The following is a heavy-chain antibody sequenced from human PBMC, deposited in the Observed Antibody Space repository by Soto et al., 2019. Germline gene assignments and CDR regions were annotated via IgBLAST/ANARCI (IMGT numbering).Heavy chain of an antibody. CDR2: IYYSGST. CDR3: ARLGYCSSTSCYVRDNWFDP. CDR1: GVSISSYY. D-gene: IGHD2-2*01. J-gene: IGHJ5*02. V-gene: IGHV4-59*01. Sequence: PSETLSLTCTVSGVSISSYYWSWIRQPPGKGLEWIGYIYYSGSTNYNPSLKSRVTISVDTSKNQFSLKLSSVTAADTAVYYCARLGYCSSTSCYVRDNWFDPWGQGTLVTVSS.